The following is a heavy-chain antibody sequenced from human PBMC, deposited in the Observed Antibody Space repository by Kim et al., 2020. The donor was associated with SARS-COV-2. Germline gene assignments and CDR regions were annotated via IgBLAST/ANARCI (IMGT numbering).Heavy chain of an antibody. J-gene: IGHJ4*02. V-gene: IGHV3-33*01. CDR3: ASGPFRGVILDY. CDR1: GFTFSSYG. CDR2: IWYDGSNK. Sequence: GGSLRLSCAASGFTFSSYGMHWVRQAPGKGLEWVAVIWYDGSNKYYADSVKGRFTISRDNSKNTLYLQMNSLRAEDTAVYYCASGPFRGVILDYWGQGTLVTVSS. D-gene: IGHD3-10*01.